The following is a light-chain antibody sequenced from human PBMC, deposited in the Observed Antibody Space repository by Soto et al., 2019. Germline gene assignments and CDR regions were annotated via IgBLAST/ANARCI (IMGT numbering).Light chain of an antibody. CDR3: QQYNNWPLT. CDR2: GAS. J-gene: IGKJ3*01. V-gene: IGKV3-15*01. CDR1: QSISDN. Sequence: EIVMTHSPATLCVSPGERATLSCRASQSISDNLAWYQQKPGQAPRLLIYGASTRATAVPARFSGSGSGTEFTLTISSLQSEDFAVYYCQQYNNWPLTFGPGTKWIS.